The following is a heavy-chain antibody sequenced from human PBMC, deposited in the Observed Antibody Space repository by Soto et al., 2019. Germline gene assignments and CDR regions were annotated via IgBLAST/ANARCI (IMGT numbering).Heavy chain of an antibody. CDR1: GYTFSSYG. J-gene: IGHJ6*02. CDR2: ISPYDGNT. V-gene: IGHV1-18*01. D-gene: IGHD3-22*01. CDR3: ARGGYYDSSGSRNYHYYGMNV. Sequence: QVQLVQSGGEVKKPGASVKVSCKASGYTFSSYGINWVRQAPGQGLEWLGWISPYDGNTKYAQILQGRVSMTTDTSTRTAHMEGRSLRSADTAVYYCARGGYYDSSGSRNYHYYGMNVWGQGTTVTVSS.